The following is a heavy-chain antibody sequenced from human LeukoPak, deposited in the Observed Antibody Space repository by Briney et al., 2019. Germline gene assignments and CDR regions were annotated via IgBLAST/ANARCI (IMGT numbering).Heavy chain of an antibody. D-gene: IGHD3-10*01. CDR1: GGTFSSYA. Sequence: ASVKVSCKDSGGTFSSYAISWVRQAPGQGLEWMGGIIPIFGTASYAHRLQARVTITTDESTSTAYMELRSLRSEGTAVYYCASLGDYWGQGNLVTVSS. CDR3: ASLGDY. J-gene: IGHJ4*02. CDR2: IIPIFGTA. V-gene: IGHV1-69*05.